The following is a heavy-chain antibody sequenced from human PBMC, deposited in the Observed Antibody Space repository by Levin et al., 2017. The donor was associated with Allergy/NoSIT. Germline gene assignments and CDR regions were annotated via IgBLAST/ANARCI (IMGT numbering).Heavy chain of an antibody. CDR3: AKDQEDYDRGKLDS. CDR1: GFTFSSYA. J-gene: IGHJ5*01. V-gene: IGHV3-23*01. Sequence: GGSLRLSCAASGFTFSSYAMSWVRQAPGKGLEWVSTIRGSNGETNYADSVKGRFTISRDNSKNRLYLQMNGLRAEDMALYYCAKDQEDYDRGKLDSWGQGTLVTVSS. D-gene: IGHD3-16*01. CDR2: IRGSNGET.